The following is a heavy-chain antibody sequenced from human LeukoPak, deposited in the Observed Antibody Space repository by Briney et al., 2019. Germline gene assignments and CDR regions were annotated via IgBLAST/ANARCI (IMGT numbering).Heavy chain of an antibody. CDR1: GNYW. D-gene: IGHD2/OR15-2a*01. Sequence: GGSLRLSCAASGNYWMHWVRQAPGKGLLWVSHINSDGSWTSYADSVKGRFTISKDNAKNAVYLQMNNLRAEDTAVYYCVSFYETDWGRGTLVTVSS. J-gene: IGHJ4*02. CDR2: INSDGSWT. CDR3: VSFYETD. V-gene: IGHV3-74*01.